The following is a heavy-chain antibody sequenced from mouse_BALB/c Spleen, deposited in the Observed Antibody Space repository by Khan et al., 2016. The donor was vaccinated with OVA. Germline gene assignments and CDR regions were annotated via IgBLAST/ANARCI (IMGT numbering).Heavy chain of an antibody. V-gene: IGHV5-9-3*01. CDR3: ARDEVGRRFTY. J-gene: IGHJ3*01. CDR2: ISSGGGYT. D-gene: IGHD1-1*02. Sequence: EVELVESGGGLVKPGGSLKLSCAASGFTFSSYDMSWVRQTPDKRLEWVATISSGGGYTYYPDSVKGRFTISRDTAKNTLYLQMSSLRSEDTAIYYCARDEVGRRFTYWGKGILVTVSA. CDR1: GFTFSSYD.